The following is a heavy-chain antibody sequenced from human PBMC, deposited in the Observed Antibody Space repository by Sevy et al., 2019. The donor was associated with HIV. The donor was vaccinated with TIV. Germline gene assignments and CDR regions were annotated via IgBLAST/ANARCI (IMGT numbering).Heavy chain of an antibody. J-gene: IGHJ6*02. D-gene: IGHD2-2*01. CDR1: GFSFGDYA. Sequence: GGSLRLSCAGSGFSFGDYAMIWVRQAPGKGLAWIGFIRSRTYGGTPEYAASVRGRFTISRDDSKRIAYLQMNSLKTDDTGVYYCTRHRRVPAAGGGGYYYYYGLDVWGQGTTVTVSS. V-gene: IGHV3-49*04. CDR3: TRHRRVPAAGGGGYYYYYGLDV. CDR2: IRSRTYGGTP.